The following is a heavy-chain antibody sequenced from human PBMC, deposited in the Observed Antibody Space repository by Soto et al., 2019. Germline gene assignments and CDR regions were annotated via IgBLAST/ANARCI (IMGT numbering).Heavy chain of an antibody. Sequence: QVPLVQSGAEVKKPGASVKVSCELTGYTVSKVSMHWVRQAPGKGLEWMGGFDPEDGETIYAQKFHGRVTMTEDTSTDIAYMELSSLRAEDTAVYFCTARLGYCSGGICYNWFDPWGQGTLVTVSS. D-gene: IGHD2-15*01. CDR1: GYTVSKVS. J-gene: IGHJ5*02. CDR3: TARLGYCSGGICYNWFDP. CDR2: FDPEDGET. V-gene: IGHV1-24*01.